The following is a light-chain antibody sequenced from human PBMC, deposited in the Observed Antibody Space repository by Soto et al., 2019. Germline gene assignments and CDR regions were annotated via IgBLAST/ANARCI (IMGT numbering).Light chain of an antibody. Sequence: IVMTQCPAPLSLSPLVRCPVSCRARQSIPRNLAWYQQSPGQAPRLLIYGASTRATGIPARFSGTGSGTEFTLTIKSLQSEDFAVYYCQKHNAWPTWRFGQGTKL. CDR3: QKHNAWPTWR. V-gene: IGKV3-15*01. CDR1: QSIPRN. CDR2: GAS. J-gene: IGKJ1*01.